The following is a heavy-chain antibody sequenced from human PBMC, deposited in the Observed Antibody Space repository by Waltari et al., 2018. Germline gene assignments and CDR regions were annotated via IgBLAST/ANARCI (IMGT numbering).Heavy chain of an antibody. J-gene: IGHJ4*02. CDR2: IKSKADGGTT. V-gene: IGHV3-15*01. CDR3: ATGGPQSAVVNFY. D-gene: IGHD3-22*01. Sequence: EVQLVQSGGGLVKPGGSLSLSCAASGLTFSKVWMTWVRQAPGKGLEWVGRIKSKADGGTTDSAAPVKGRFTISRDDSKNTLYLQMDSLKTEDTAVYYCATGGPQSAVVNFYWGQGTLVTVSS. CDR1: GLTFSKVW.